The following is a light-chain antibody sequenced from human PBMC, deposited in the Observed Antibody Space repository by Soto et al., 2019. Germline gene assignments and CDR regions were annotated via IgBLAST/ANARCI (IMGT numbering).Light chain of an antibody. V-gene: IGKV3-20*01. Sequence: VARQSPAALAFSPGERATLSCEASQSITSTYLAWYQQKPGQAPRLLIYGVSSRATGVPDRFSGSGSGTDFALTIIRLEPADFAVYHSQQYTHWPLTFGQGTKVDI. J-gene: IGKJ1*01. CDR1: QSITSTY. CDR3: QQYTHWPLT. CDR2: GVS.